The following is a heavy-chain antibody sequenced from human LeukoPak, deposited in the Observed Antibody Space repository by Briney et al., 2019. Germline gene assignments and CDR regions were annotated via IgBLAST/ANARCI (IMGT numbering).Heavy chain of an antibody. J-gene: IGHJ4*02. CDR2: ISSGGSTM. CDR1: GFTFSSFE. Sequence: GGSLRLSCAASGFTFSSFEMMWVRQAPGKGLEWVSYISSGGSTMYYADSVKGRFTISRDNAKNSLSLQMNSLRAEDTAVYYCARGVGFSGYVDYWGQGTLVTVSS. CDR3: ARGVGFSGYVDY. V-gene: IGHV3-48*03. D-gene: IGHD5-12*01.